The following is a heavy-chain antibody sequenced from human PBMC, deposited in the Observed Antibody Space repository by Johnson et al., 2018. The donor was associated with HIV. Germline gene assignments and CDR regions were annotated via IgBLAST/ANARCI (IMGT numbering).Heavy chain of an antibody. CDR3: ARDGKVGATPRRAFDI. J-gene: IGHJ3*02. V-gene: IGHV3-NL1*01. CDR2: IHSGGST. D-gene: IGHD1-26*01. CDR1: GFTFSNYG. Sequence: QVQLVESGGGVVQPGGSLRLSCAASGFTFSNYGMHWVRQAPGKGLEWVSVIHSGGSTYYADSVEGRFPISRDNSKNTVLLQMNSLGVEDTAVYYCARDGKVGATPRRAFDIWGQGTMVTVSS.